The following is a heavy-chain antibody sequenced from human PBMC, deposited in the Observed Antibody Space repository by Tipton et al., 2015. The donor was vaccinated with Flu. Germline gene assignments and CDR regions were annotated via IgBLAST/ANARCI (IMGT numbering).Heavy chain of an antibody. J-gene: IGHJ4*02. D-gene: IGHD3-10*01. V-gene: IGHV4-4*07. CDR2: IYTSGGT. CDR1: GGSLSSYY. Sequence: LRLSCTVSGGSLSSYYWSWICQPAGKGLEWIGRIYTSGGTKFNPSLRGRLTMSVDASKKEFSLKLSSVTAADTAVYYCARGSGSGTFMIFDFWGQGTLVTVSS. CDR3: ARGSGSGTFMIFDF.